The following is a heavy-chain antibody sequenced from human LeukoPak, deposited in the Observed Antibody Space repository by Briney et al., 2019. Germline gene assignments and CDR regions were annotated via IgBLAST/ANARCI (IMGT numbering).Heavy chain of an antibody. Sequence: ASVRVSCKASGGTFSSYAISWVRQAPGQGLEWMGGIIPIFGTANYAQKFQGRVTITTDESTSTAYMELSSLRSEDTAVYYCAREARYCSGGSCYYWFDPWGQGTLVTVSS. CDR2: IIPIFGTA. CDR3: AREARYCSGGSCYYWFDP. V-gene: IGHV1-69*05. D-gene: IGHD2-15*01. J-gene: IGHJ5*02. CDR1: GGTFSSYA.